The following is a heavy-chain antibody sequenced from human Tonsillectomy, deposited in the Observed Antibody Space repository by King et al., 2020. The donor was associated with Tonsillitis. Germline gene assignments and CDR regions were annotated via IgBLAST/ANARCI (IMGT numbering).Heavy chain of an antibody. D-gene: IGHD3-10*01. Sequence: VQLVESGAEVKKPGESLKISCKGSGYSFTSYWIGWVRQMPGKGLEWMGIIYPDDSDTRYSPSFQGQVTISAAKSISTAYLQWSSLKASDTAMYFCARHTSGVPSPFDFWGQGTLVTVSS. CDR1: GYSFTSYW. CDR2: IYPDDSDT. J-gene: IGHJ4*02. CDR3: ARHTSGVPSPFDF. V-gene: IGHV5-51*01.